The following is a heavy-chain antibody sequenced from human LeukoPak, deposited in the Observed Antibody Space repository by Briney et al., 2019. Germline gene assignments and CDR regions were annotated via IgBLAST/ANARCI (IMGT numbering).Heavy chain of an antibody. CDR2: INPSGGST. D-gene: IGHD3-3*01. V-gene: IGHV1-46*02. CDR3: ARGNRITIFGVVIIDPDYYYGMDV. CDR1: GYMFDTFG. Sequence: ASVKVSCKASGYMFDTFGISWVRQAPGQGLEWMGIINPSGGSTSYAQKFQGRVTMTRDTSTSTVYMELSSLRSEDTAVYYCARGNRITIFGVVIIDPDYYYGMDVWGQGTTVTVSS. J-gene: IGHJ6*02.